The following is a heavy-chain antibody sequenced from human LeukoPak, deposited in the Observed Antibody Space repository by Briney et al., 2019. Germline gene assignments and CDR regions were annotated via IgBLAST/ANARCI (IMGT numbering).Heavy chain of an antibody. CDR3: AGSEDATWFDP. CDR1: GGTFSSYA. V-gene: IGHV1-69*04. D-gene: IGHD3-10*01. CDR2: IIPIFGIA. Sequence: GASVKVSCKASGGTFSSYAISWVRQAPGQGLEWMGRIIPIFGIANYAQKFQGRVTITADKSTSTAYMELSSLRSEQTAVYYCAGSEDATWFDPWGQGTLVTVSS. J-gene: IGHJ5*02.